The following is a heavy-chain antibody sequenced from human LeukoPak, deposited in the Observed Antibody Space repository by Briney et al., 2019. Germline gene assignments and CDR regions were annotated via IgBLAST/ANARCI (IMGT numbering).Heavy chain of an antibody. CDR3: ARGRATVTTLSGMDV. CDR2: FDPEDGET. V-gene: IGHV1-24*01. D-gene: IGHD4-17*01. J-gene: IGHJ6*02. Sequence: GASVKVSCKVSGYTLTELSMHWVRQAPGKGLEWMGGFDPEDGETIYAQKFQGRVTMTEDTSTDTAYMELSSLRSDGTAVYYCARGRATVTTLSGMDVWGQGTTVTVSS. CDR1: GYTLTELS.